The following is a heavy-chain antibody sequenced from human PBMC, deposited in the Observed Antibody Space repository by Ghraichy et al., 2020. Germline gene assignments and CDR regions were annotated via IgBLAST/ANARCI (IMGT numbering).Heavy chain of an antibody. V-gene: IGHV3-7*01. Sequence: GGSLRLSCAASGFIFSDYGMTWVRQAPGQGLEWVANFNEDGSEKFYVDSVKGRFTVSRDNAKGSLYLQMNSLRAEDTAVYYCATDVEGICGQGKVVTVSS. CDR2: FNEDGSEK. CDR1: GFIFSDYG. J-gene: IGHJ3*02. CDR3: ATDVEGI.